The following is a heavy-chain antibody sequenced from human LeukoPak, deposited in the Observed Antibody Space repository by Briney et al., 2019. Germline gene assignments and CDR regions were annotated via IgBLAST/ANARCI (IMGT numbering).Heavy chain of an antibody. J-gene: IGHJ5*02. Sequence: PGGTLRLSCAASGFTFSSYEMNWVRQAPGKGLEWVSYINSSGSTIYYADSVKGRFTISRDNAKNSLYLQMNSLRAEDTAVYYCARDMPNRVALRGVRPLNHWGQGTLVTVSS. CDR3: ARDMPNRVALRGVRPLNH. CDR1: GFTFSSYE. D-gene: IGHD3-10*01. V-gene: IGHV3-48*03. CDR2: INSSGSTI.